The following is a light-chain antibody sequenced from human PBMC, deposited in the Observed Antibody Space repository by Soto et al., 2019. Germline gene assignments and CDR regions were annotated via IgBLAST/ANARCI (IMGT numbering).Light chain of an antibody. CDR2: KDS. CDR1: ALPKQY. Sequence: SYELTQLPSVSVSPGQTARITCSGDALPKQYAYWYQQRAGQAPMVLMYKDSERPSGIPDRFSGSNSGTTVTLTITGVEAEDEADYYCQSADASGAYVVFGGGTKLTVL. V-gene: IGLV3-25*02. CDR3: QSADASGAYVV. J-gene: IGLJ3*02.